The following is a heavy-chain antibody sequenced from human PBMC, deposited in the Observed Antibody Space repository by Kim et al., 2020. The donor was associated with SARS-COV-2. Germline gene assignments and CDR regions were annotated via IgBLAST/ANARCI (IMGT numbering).Heavy chain of an antibody. V-gene: IGHV4-59*01. CDR1: GGSISRDY. D-gene: IGHD3-10*01. Sequence: SETLSLTCSVSGGSISRDYWSWIQQPPGKGLEWIGYFHYSDNTKYNPSLKGRVTISLDASKRQFSLRLSSVTAADTGVYYCAYGSGRYYYVFWGQGNTVT. CDR2: FHYSDNT. J-gene: IGHJ6*02. CDR3: AYGSGRYYYVF.